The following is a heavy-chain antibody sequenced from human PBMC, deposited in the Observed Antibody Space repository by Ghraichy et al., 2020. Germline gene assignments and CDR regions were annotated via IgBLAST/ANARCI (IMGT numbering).Heavy chain of an antibody. CDR1: GFTFSSYA. CDR3: AKVLRFLEWAYYYYGMDV. J-gene: IGHJ6*02. V-gene: IGHV3-23*01. Sequence: GGSLRLSCAASGFTFSSYAMSWVRQAPGKGLEWVSAISGSGGSTYYADSVKGRFTISRDNSKNTLYLQMNSLRAEDTAVYYCAKVLRFLEWAYYYYGMDVWGQGTTVTVSS. CDR2: ISGSGGST. D-gene: IGHD3-3*01.